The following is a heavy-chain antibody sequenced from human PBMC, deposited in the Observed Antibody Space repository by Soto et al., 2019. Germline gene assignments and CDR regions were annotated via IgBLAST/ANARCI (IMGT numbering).Heavy chain of an antibody. CDR3: ARESDPRYYYGSGSYDAFDI. CDR1: GYTFTSYG. J-gene: IGHJ3*02. Sequence: ASVKVSCKASGYTFTSYGISWVRQAPGQGLEWMGWISAYNGNTNYAQKLQGRVTMTTDTSTSTAYMELRSLRSDDTAVYYCARESDPRYYYGSGSYDAFDIWGQGTMVTVSS. V-gene: IGHV1-18*01. CDR2: ISAYNGNT. D-gene: IGHD3-10*01.